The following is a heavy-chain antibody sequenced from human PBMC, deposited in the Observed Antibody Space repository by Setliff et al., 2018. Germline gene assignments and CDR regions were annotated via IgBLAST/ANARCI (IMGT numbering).Heavy chain of an antibody. Sequence: KASETLSLTCSVSDDSFYSDYYFWGWIRQPPGKGLEWIASTYYGGNTYYNPSLQSRVTMSVDTAKNQFSLNLHSVTAADTAVYYCVRTSTRRYFDLWGRGTLVTVSS. CDR3: VRTSTRRYFDL. CDR1: DDSFYSDYYF. CDR2: TYYGGNT. D-gene: IGHD2-2*01. J-gene: IGHJ2*01. V-gene: IGHV4-39*07.